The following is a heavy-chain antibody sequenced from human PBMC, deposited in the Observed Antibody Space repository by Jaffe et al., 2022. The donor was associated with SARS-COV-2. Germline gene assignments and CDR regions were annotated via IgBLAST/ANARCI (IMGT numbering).Heavy chain of an antibody. CDR1: GFTFSNYA. Sequence: EVQLLESGGGLVQPGGSLRLSCVASGFTFSNYAMNWVRQAPGKGLEWVSSISDSGDRTLYADSVKGRLTISRDNSKNTVYLQLNSLTAADTALYYCAKSRCGGHCYYRLDDWGQGTLVTVSS. V-gene: IGHV3-23*01. D-gene: IGHD2-21*02. CDR2: ISDSGDRT. CDR3: AKSRCGGHCYYRLDD. J-gene: IGHJ4*02.